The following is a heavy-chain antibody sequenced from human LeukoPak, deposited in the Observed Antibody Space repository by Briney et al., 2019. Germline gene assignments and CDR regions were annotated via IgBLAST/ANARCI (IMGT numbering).Heavy chain of an antibody. D-gene: IGHD3-3*01. CDR2: ISGSGGST. CDR3: ANGAPGDYDPESFDY. Sequence: PGGSPRLSCAASGFTFSSYAMSWVRQAPGKGLEWVSAISGSGGSTYYADSVKGRFTISRDNSKNTLYLQMNSLRAEDTAVYYCANGAPGDYDPESFDYWGQGTLVTVSS. V-gene: IGHV3-23*01. J-gene: IGHJ4*02. CDR1: GFTFSSYA.